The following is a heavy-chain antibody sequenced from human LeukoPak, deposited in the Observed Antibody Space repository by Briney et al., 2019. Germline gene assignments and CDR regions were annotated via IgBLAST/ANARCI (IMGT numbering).Heavy chain of an antibody. J-gene: IGHJ5*02. D-gene: IGHD3-10*01. Sequence: SETLSLTCAVSGYFISSGYYWDWIRQPPGKGLEWIGSIYHSGSTYYNPSLKSRVTIPVDKSKNQFSLKLSSVTAADTAVYYCARGRVSSDYGSVWFDPWGQGTLVTVSS. V-gene: IGHV4-38-2*01. CDR3: ARGRVSSDYGSVWFDP. CDR1: GYFISSGYY. CDR2: IYHSGST.